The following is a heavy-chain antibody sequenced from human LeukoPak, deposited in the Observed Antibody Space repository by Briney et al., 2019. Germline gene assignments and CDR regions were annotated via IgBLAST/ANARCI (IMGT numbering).Heavy chain of an antibody. D-gene: IGHD3-10*01. CDR1: GGSISSYY. Sequence: SETLSRTCTVSGGSISSYYWSWIRQPPGKGLEWIGYIYYSGSTNYNPSLKSRVTISVDTSKNQFSLKLSSVTAADTAVYYCARASGGWDYFGSGSYYYFDYWGQGTLVTVSS. CDR2: IYYSGST. V-gene: IGHV4-59*01. CDR3: ARASGGWDYFGSGSYYYFDY. J-gene: IGHJ4*02.